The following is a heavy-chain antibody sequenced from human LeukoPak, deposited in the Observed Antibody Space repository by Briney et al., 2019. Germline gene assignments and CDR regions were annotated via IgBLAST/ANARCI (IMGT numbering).Heavy chain of an antibody. D-gene: IGHD3-22*01. J-gene: IGHJ4*02. CDR3: ARRAYYYDSSGYYYEPMDY. V-gene: IGHV1-3*01. Sequence: ASVKVSCKASGYTFTSYAMHWVRQAPGQRLEWMGWINAGNGNTKYSQKFQGRVTITRDTSTSTAYMELRSLRSDNTAVYYCARRAYYYDSSGYYYEPMDYWGQGTLATVSS. CDR2: INAGNGNT. CDR1: GYTFTSYA.